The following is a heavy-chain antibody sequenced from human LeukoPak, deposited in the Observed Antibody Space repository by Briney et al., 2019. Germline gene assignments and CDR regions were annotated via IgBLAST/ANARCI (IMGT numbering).Heavy chain of an antibody. Sequence: GGSLRLSCAASGFSFCNYAMSWVPPAPGKGLEWVSTVSGSGGRTSYADSVKGRFTISRDNSKNTLYLQMNSLRAEDTAVYYCARASETYYFDSWGQGTLVTVSS. CDR3: ARASETYYFDS. V-gene: IGHV3-23*01. CDR1: GFSFCNYA. D-gene: IGHD1-26*01. CDR2: VSGSGGRT. J-gene: IGHJ4*02.